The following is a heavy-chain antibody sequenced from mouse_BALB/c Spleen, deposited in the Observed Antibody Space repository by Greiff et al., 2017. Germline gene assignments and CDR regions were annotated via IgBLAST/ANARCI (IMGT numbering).Heavy chain of an antibody. CDR1: GFSLSRYS. CDR2: IWGGGST. J-gene: IGHJ4*01. V-gene: IGHV2-6-4*01. Sequence: VQRVESGPGLVAPSQSLSITCTVSGFSLSRYSVHWVRQPPGKGLEWLGMIWGGGSTDYNSALKSRLSISKDNSKSQVFLKMNSLQTDDTAMYYCARRDGYYVDYAMDYWGQGTSVTVSS. D-gene: IGHD2-3*01. CDR3: ARRDGYYVDYAMDY.